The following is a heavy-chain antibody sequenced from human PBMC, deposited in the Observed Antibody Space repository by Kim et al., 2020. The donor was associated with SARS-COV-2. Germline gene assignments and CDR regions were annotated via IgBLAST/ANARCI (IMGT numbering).Heavy chain of an antibody. D-gene: IGHD1-26*01. Sequence: GGSLRLSCAASGFTFSSYAMYWVRQAPGKGLEWVAVKSYDGSNKYYADSVKGRFTISRDNSKNTLYLQMNSLRAEDTAVYYCARPRSGSYLSYFDYWGQG. CDR1: GFTFSSYA. J-gene: IGHJ4*02. V-gene: IGHV3-30*04. CDR2: KSYDGSNK. CDR3: ARPRSGSYLSYFDY.